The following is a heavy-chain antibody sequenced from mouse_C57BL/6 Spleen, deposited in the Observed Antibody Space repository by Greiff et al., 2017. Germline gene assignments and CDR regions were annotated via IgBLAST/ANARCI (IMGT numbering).Heavy chain of an antibody. Sequence: QVQLQQPGAELVKPGASVKLSCKASGYTFTSYWMHWVKQRTGQGLEWIGMIHPNSGRTNYNEKFKSKATLTADKSSSTAYMLLSSLTSVDSSVYYCASVSYFDYWGQGTTLTVSS. J-gene: IGHJ2*01. V-gene: IGHV1-64*01. CDR1: GYTFTSYW. CDR3: ASVSYFDY. CDR2: IHPNSGRT.